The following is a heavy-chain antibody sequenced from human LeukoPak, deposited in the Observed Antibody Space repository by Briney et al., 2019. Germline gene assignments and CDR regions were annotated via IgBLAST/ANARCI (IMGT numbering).Heavy chain of an antibody. J-gene: IGHJ5*02. CDR1: GGSISSYY. CDR3: ARGLMVLTGYYVGLWFDP. Sequence: SETLSLICTVSGGSISSYYWNWLRQPAGKGLEWIGRIYSSGSTNYNPSLMSRITISLDTSKNQSSLKLSSVTAADTAVYYCARGLMVLTGYYVGLWFDPWGQGTRVSVS. V-gene: IGHV4-4*07. D-gene: IGHD3-9*01. CDR2: IYSSGST.